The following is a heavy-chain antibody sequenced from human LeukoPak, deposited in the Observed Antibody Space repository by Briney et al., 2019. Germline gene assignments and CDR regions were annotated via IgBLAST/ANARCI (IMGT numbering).Heavy chain of an antibody. CDR1: GFIVSANY. V-gene: IGHV3-23*01. J-gene: IGHJ6*02. CDR3: AKGVCFYDSTGYCPLSYYYFGMDV. D-gene: IGHD3-22*01. Sequence: PGGSLRLSCAASGFIVSANYMSWVRQAPGKGLEWVSAISGSGGSTYYADSVKGRFTISRDNSKNTLYLQMNSLRAEDTAVYYCAKGVCFYDSTGYCPLSYYYFGMDVWGQGTTVTVSS. CDR2: ISGSGGST.